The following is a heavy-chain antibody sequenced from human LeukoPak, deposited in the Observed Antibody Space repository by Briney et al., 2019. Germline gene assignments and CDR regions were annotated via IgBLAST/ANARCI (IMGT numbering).Heavy chain of an antibody. D-gene: IGHD5-18*01. V-gene: IGHV4-34*01. CDR1: GGSFSGYY. Sequence: SETLSLTCAVYGGSFSGYYWSWIRQPPGKGLEWIGEINHSGSTNYNPSLKSRVTISVDTSKNQFSLKLSSVTAADTAVYYCARDRGGYTYSHDYWGQGTLVTVSS. J-gene: IGHJ4*02. CDR2: INHSGST. CDR3: ARDRGGYTYSHDY.